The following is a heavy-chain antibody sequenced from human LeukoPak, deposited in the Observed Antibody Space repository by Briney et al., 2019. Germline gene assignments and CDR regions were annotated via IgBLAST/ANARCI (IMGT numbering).Heavy chain of an antibody. Sequence: SETLSLTCAVYGGSFSGFFWTWIRQPPGKGLEWIGEINHSGSTNYNPSLKSRVTISVDTSKNHFSLKLRSVTVADTAVYYCARLVRGWDSEYFDYWGQGTLVTVSS. CDR1: GGSFSGFF. J-gene: IGHJ4*02. CDR2: INHSGST. V-gene: IGHV4-34*01. D-gene: IGHD3-10*01. CDR3: ARLVRGWDSEYFDY.